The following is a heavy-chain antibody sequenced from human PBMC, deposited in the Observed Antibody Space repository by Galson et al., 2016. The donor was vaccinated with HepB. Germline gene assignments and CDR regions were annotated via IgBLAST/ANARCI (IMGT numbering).Heavy chain of an antibody. CDR2: ISPGESDT. V-gene: IGHV5-51*01. Sequence: QSGAEVKKPGESLKISCTGSGYNFTSYWIGWVRQMPGKGLEWMGIISPGESDTRYSPSFQGQVTISVDKAINTAYMQWSSLKASDSGIYYCARRPPVTGRSGHYFDSWGQGTLVTVSS. J-gene: IGHJ4*02. CDR1: GYNFTSYW. CDR3: ARRPPVTGRSGHYFDS. D-gene: IGHD4-11*01.